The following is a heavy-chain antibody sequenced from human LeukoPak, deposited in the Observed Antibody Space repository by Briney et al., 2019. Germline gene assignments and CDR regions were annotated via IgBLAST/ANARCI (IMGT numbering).Heavy chain of an antibody. Sequence: GGSLRLSCAASGFTFNTYAIHWVRQAPGKGLQWVAVISNIGNNKYYANSVKGRFTISRDNSKSTVYLQMHSLTADDTAVYYCARDSPTFDIWGQGTMVTVS. CDR3: ARDSPTFDI. V-gene: IGHV3-30-3*01. J-gene: IGHJ3*02. CDR1: GFTFNTYA. CDR2: ISNIGNNK.